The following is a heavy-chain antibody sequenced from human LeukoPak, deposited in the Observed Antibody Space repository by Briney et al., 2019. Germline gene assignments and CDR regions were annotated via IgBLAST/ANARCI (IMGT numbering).Heavy chain of an antibody. CDR3: ARTLVVTATHFFDY. Sequence: SGPTLVNPTQTLTLTCTFSGFSLSTSGMRVSWIRQPPGKALEWLARIDWDDDKVYSTSLKTRLTISKDTSKNQVVLTMTNMDPVDTATYYCARTLVVTATHFFDYWGQGTLVTVSS. J-gene: IGHJ4*02. CDR2: IDWDDDK. D-gene: IGHD2-15*01. V-gene: IGHV2-70*04. CDR1: GFSLSTSGMR.